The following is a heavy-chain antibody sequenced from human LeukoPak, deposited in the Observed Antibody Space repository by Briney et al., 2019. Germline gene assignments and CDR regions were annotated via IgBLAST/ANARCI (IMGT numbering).Heavy chain of an antibody. D-gene: IGHD1-1*01. Sequence: SVKVSCKASGGTFSSYAISWVRQAPGQGLEWMGRIIPILGIANYAQKFQGRVTITADKSTSTAYMELSSLRSEDTAVYYCASRYNWGADWFDPWGQGTLVTVSS. CDR2: IIPILGIA. V-gene: IGHV1-69*04. CDR1: GGTFSSYA. J-gene: IGHJ5*02. CDR3: ASRYNWGADWFDP.